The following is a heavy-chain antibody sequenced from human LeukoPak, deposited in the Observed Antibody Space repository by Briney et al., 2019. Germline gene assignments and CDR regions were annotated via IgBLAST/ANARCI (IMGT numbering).Heavy chain of an antibody. CDR3: AKDPILSGYDF. CDR2: ISGSGGST. J-gene: IGHJ4*02. D-gene: IGHD5-12*01. V-gene: IGHV3-23*01. CDR1: GFTFGSYA. Sequence: GRSLRLSCAASGFTFGSYAMSRVRQAPGKGLEWVSAISGSGGSTYYADSVKGRFTISRDNSKNTLYLQMNSLRAEDTAVYYCAKDPILSGYDFWGQGTLVTVSS.